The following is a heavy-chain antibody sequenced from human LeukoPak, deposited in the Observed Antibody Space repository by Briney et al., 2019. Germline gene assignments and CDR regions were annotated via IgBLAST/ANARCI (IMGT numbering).Heavy chain of an antibody. Sequence: PSETLSLTCTVSGGSISSYYWSWIRQPPGKGLEWIGYIYYSGSTNYNPSLKSRVTISVDTSKNQFSLKLSSVTAADTAVYYCARGTSYGDYDWFDPWGQGTLVTVSS. CDR1: GGSISSYY. J-gene: IGHJ5*02. V-gene: IGHV4-59*12. CDR3: ARGTSYGDYDWFDP. D-gene: IGHD4-17*01. CDR2: IYYSGST.